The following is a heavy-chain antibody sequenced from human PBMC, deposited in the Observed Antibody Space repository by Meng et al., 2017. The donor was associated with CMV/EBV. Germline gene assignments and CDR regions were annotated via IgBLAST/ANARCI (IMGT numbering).Heavy chain of an antibody. J-gene: IGHJ3*02. V-gene: IGHV3-7*01. CDR2: IKQDGSEK. D-gene: IGHD1-26*01. CDR1: EFIFSNFW. Sequence: GESLKISCAASEFIFSNFWMSWVRQAPGKGLEWVANIKQDGSEKYYVDSVKGRFTISRDNAKNSLFLQMNSLRAEDTAVYYCARVLVGATIAGAFDIWGQGTMVTVSS. CDR3: ARVLVGATIAGAFDI.